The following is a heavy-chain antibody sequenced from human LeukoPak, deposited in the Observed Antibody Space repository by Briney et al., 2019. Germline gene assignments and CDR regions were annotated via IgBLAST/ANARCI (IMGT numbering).Heavy chain of an antibody. CDR2: IYYSGST. Sequence: SETLSLTCTVSGGSISSYYWSWVRQPPAKGLEWIGYIYYSGSTYYNPSLKSRVTISVDTSKNQFSLKLSSVTAADTAVYYCARGKGTGQAWFDPWGQGTLVTVSS. CDR3: ARGKGTGQAWFDP. J-gene: IGHJ5*02. D-gene: IGHD3-10*01. CDR1: GGSISSYY. V-gene: IGHV4-59*08.